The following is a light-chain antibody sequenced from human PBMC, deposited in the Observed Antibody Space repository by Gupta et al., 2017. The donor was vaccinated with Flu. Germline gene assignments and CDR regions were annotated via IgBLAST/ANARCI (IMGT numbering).Light chain of an antibody. J-gene: IGLJ3*02. Sequence: QSALTQPASVSGSPGQSITISCTVTSSDFGCYNYVSWYQQHPGRAPKLIIYEVSNRPSGVSNRFSGSQSGYTASLTISGLQAEYEADYYCYSYTSSTRVFGGGTKLTVL. V-gene: IGLV2-14*01. CDR1: SSDFGCYNY. CDR2: EVS. CDR3: YSYTSSTRV.